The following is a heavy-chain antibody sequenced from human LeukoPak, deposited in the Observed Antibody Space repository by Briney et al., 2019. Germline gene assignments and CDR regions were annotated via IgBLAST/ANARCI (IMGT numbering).Heavy chain of an antibody. CDR2: IRGSGGSP. Sequence: GGSLRLSCAASGSTFSSFGMSWVRQAPGAGVGWVSAIRGSGGSPYYVDSMKSRFTISRDNSKNTLYLQMNSLRAEDTAVYYCARHGGYSSGWTRPFDYWGQGTLVTVSS. V-gene: IGHV3-23*01. J-gene: IGHJ4*02. CDR3: ARHGGYSSGWTRPFDY. D-gene: IGHD6-19*01. CDR1: GSTFSSFG.